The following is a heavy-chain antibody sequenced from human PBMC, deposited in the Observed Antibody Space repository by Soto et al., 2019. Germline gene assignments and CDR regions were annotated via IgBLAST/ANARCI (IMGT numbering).Heavy chain of an antibody. CDR2: VSYGGNNK. V-gene: IGHV3-30-3*01. CDR3: TSDRGMGAVASMGGGIS. CDR1: GFIFNTYA. D-gene: IGHD6-19*01. J-gene: IGHJ5*02. Sequence: GGSLGLCCPASGFIFNTYAIHGVRQAAAKGLEWVEVVSYGGNNKFYAKSVKGRFTISRDNSKKILYLQMNSMGTGDTAVYYCTSDRGMGAVASMGGGISWGQGILVTVS.